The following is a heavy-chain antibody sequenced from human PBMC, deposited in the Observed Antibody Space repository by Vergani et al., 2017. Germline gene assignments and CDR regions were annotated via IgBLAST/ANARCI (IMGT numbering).Heavy chain of an antibody. Sequence: QVQLVQSGAEVKKPGASVKVSCKVSGYTLTELSMHWVRQAPGKGLEWMGGFDPEDGETIYAQKFQGRVTRTEDTSTDTAYMELSSLRSEDTAVYYCATTSMVRGVIIFYGMDVWGQGTTVTVSS. V-gene: IGHV1-24*01. D-gene: IGHD3-10*01. CDR2: FDPEDGET. CDR3: ATTSMVRGVIIFYGMDV. CDR1: GYTLTELS. J-gene: IGHJ6*02.